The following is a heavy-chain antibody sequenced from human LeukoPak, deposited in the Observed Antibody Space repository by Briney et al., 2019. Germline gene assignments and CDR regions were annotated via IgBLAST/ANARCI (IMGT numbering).Heavy chain of an antibody. J-gene: IGHJ4*02. CDR1: GYTFTSYA. D-gene: IGHD1-26*01. CDR2: INAGNGNT. CDR3: ARALFVSEPYYFDY. V-gene: IGHV1-3*01. Sequence: GASVKVSCKASGYTFTSYATHWVRQAPGQRLEWMGWINAGNGNTKYSQKFQGRVTITADESTSTAYMELSSLRSEDTAVYYCARALFVSEPYYFDYWGQGTLVTVSS.